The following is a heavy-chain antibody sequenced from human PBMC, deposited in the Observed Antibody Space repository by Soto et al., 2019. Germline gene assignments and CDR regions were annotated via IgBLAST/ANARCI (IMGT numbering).Heavy chain of an antibody. CDR2: ISYDGSNK. V-gene: IGHV3-30*18. Sequence: AGGSLRLSCAASGFTFSSYGMHWVRQAPGKGLEWVAVISYDGSNKYYADSVKGRFTISRDNSKNTLYLQMNSLRAEDTAVYYCAKGGGYCSGGSCYGGPLYFDYWGQGTLVTVSS. D-gene: IGHD2-15*01. CDR3: AKGGGYCSGGSCYGGPLYFDY. J-gene: IGHJ4*02. CDR1: GFTFSSYG.